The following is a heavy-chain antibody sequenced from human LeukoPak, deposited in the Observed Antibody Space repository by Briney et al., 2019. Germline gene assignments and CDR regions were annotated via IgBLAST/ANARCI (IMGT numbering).Heavy chain of an antibody. CDR3: ARGQRRGVIRSYYYYYMDV. V-gene: IGHV1-8*01. J-gene: IGHJ6*03. CDR2: MNPNSGNT. D-gene: IGHD3-10*01. CDR1: GYTFTSYD. Sequence: ASVKVSCKASGYTFTSYDINWVRQATGQGLEWMGWMNPNSGNTGYAQKFQGRVTMTRNTSISTAYMELSSLRSEDTAVYYCARGQRRGVIRSYYYYYMDVWGKETTVTVSS.